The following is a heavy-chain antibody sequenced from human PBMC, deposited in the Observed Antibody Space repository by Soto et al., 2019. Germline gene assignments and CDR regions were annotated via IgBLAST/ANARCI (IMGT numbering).Heavy chain of an antibody. CDR2: VDWDDDK. Sequence: TLSLTCTVSGGSISSSYWSWIRQPPGKALEWLARVDWDDDKYYSRSLKTRLTISKDTSKNQVVLKMTNMDPVDTATYYCARISHNLSFDYWGQG. V-gene: IGHV2-70*11. CDR3: ARISHNLSFDY. J-gene: IGHJ4*02. D-gene: IGHD1-1*01. CDR1: GGSISSSY.